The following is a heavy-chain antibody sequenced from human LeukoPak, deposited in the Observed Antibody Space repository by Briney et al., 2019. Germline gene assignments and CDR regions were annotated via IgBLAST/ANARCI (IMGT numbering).Heavy chain of an antibody. V-gene: IGHV3-21*01. J-gene: IGHJ3*02. CDR1: GFTFSTYD. Sequence: NPGGSLRLSCVASGFTFSTYDMNWVRQAPGKGLEWVSAITSTSNHINYADSVKGRFTISRDSANNSLYLQMNSLRAEDTAVYYCPLGDLNAFDIWGQKKMGSVSS. CDR2: ITSTSNHI. CDR3: PLGDLNAFDI. D-gene: IGHD3-16*01.